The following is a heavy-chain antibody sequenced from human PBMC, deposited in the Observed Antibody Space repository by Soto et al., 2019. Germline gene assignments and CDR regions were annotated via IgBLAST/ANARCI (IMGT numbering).Heavy chain of an antibody. CDR1: GYTCSNYG. V-gene: IGHV1-18*01. Sequence: QVQLVQSGAGVKKPGASVKVYCKASGYTCSNYGISWVRQAPGQGREWRGWISAYNGNTKCAQKLQGRVSMTTDTAPSTAYMELRSLRSDATVVYYCARDSPPVDYWGQGTLVTASS. CDR2: ISAYNGNT. CDR3: ARDSPPVDY. J-gene: IGHJ4*02.